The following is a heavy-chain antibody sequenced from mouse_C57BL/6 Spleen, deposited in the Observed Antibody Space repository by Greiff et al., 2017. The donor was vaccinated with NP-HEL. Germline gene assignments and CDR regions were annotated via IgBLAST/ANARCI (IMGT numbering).Heavy chain of an antibody. V-gene: IGHV5-17*01. CDR2: ISSGSSTI. CDR3: ASPGSYDAMDY. CDR1: GFTFSDYG. D-gene: IGHD6-1*01. J-gene: IGHJ4*01. Sequence: EVKLVESGGGLVKPGGSLKLSCAASGFTFSDYGMHWVRQAPEKGLEWVAYISSGSSTIYYADTVKGRFTISRDNAKNTLFLQMTSLRSEDTAMYYCASPGSYDAMDYWGQGTSVTVSS.